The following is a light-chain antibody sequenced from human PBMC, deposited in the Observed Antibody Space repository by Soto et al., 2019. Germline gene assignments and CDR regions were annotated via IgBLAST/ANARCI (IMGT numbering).Light chain of an antibody. CDR2: DVN. J-gene: IGLJ1*01. CDR3: CSYAGSYTHYV. V-gene: IGLV2-11*01. Sequence: QSALTQPRSVSGSPGQSVTISCTGTSSDVGGYNYVSWYQHHPGKAPKFMIYDVNKRPSGVPDRFSGSKSGNTASLTISGLQAEDEADYYCCSYAGSYTHYVFGSGTKLT. CDR1: SSDVGGYNY.